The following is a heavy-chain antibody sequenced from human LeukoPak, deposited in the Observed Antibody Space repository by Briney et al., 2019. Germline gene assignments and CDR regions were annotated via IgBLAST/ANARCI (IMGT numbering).Heavy chain of an antibody. CDR3: ARANYYASGSY. CDR1: GSTFTGYY. J-gene: IGHJ4*02. D-gene: IGHD3-10*01. Sequence: GASVKVSCKASGSTFTGYYMHWVRQAPGQGLEWMGRINPNDGATYYVQKFQGRVTMTRDTSINTAYMELSRLKSDDTAVYYCARANYYASGSYWGQGTLVAVSS. CDR2: INPNDGAT. V-gene: IGHV1-2*06.